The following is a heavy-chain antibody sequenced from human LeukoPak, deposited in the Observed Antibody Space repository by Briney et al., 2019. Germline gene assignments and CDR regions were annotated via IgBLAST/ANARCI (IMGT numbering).Heavy chain of an antibody. CDR1: GFIFSRYG. D-gene: IGHD1-1*01. CDR2: ISNDGSNK. J-gene: IGHJ4*02. Sequence: GGSLRLSCVASGFIFSRYGMHWVRQAPGKGLEWVAVISNDGSNKYYVDSVKGRFTISRDNSKNMLYLQMNSLRAEDTAVYYCARGGTVWNFDYWGQGTLVTVSS. V-gene: IGHV3-30*03. CDR3: ARGGTVWNFDY.